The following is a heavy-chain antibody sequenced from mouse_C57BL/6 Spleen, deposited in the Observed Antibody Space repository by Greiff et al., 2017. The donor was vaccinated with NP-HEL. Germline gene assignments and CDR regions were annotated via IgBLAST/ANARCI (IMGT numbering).Heavy chain of an antibody. CDR3: TDYSNYGGGFAY. V-gene: IGHV1-5*01. CDR2: IYPGNSDT. Sequence: VQLQQSGTVLARPGASVKMSCKTSGYTFTSYWMHWVKQRPGQGLEWIGAIYPGNSDTSYNQKFKGKAKLTAVTSASTAYMELSSLTNEDSAVYYCTDYSNYGGGFAYWGQGTLVTVSA. J-gene: IGHJ3*01. D-gene: IGHD2-5*01. CDR1: GYTFTSYW.